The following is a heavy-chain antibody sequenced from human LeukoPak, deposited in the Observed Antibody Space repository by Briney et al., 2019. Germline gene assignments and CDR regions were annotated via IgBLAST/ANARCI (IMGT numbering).Heavy chain of an antibody. CDR2: INHSGST. V-gene: IGHV4-34*01. Sequence: SETLSLTCAVYGGSFSGYYWSWIRQPPGKGLEWIGEINHSGSTNYNPSLKSRVTISVDTSKNQFSLKLSAVTAADTAVYYCARAWAARKGTNYDMDVWGKGTTVTVSS. CDR1: GGSFSGYY. J-gene: IGHJ6*03. D-gene: IGHD6-6*01. CDR3: ARAWAARKGTNYDMDV.